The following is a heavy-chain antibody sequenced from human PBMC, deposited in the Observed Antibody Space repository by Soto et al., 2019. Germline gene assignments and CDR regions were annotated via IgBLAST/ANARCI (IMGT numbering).Heavy chain of an antibody. J-gene: IGHJ5*02. D-gene: IGHD2-8*01. CDR1: RGSVSSCGYS. V-gene: IGHV4-30-2*01. CDR2: ISPSGSP. Sequence: AAETLSLTCSVSRGSVSSCGYSWSWVRQPPGKGLEWIGFISPSGSPAYNPSPKSRVTISADRSKNQISLKLSFATAADTAVYYCTRGVLAWGPGILVTVSS. CDR3: TRGVLA.